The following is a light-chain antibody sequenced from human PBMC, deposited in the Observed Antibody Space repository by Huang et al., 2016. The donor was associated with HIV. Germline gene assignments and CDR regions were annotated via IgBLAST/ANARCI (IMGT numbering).Light chain of an antibody. V-gene: IGKV2-28*01. CDR1: RSLLHSNGYNY. CDR2: LGS. CDR3: MQALHTPYT. Sequence: DIVMIQSPLSLPVTPGEPASISCTSSRSLLHSNGYNYLDWYLQKPGQSPRLLIFLGSNRASGVPDRFSGSGSGTYFSLKISRVEAEDVGVYYCMQALHTPYTFGQGTKLEIK. J-gene: IGKJ2*01.